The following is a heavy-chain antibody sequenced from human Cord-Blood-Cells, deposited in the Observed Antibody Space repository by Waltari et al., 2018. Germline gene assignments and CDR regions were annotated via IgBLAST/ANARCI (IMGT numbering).Heavy chain of an antibody. V-gene: IGHV4-39*01. D-gene: IGHD2-2*02. CDR2: IYYSGST. J-gene: IGHJ5*02. CDR1: GGSISSSSYY. CDR3: ARRGLASCSSTSCYTGHDP. Sequence: QLQLQESGPGLVKPSETLSLTCTVSGGSISSSSYYWGWIRQPPGKGLEWIGSIYYSGSTYYNPSLKGRVTISVDTSKNQFSLKLSSVTAADTAVYYCARRGLASCSSTSCYTGHDPWGRGTLVTVSS.